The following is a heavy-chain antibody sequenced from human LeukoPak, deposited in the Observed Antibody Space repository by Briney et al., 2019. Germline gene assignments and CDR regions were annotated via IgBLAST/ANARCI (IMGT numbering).Heavy chain of an antibody. D-gene: IGHD5-18*01. J-gene: IGHJ4*02. CDR3: AKDPEGGYSYGYSLDY. CDR1: GFTFSSYA. V-gene: IGHV3-23*01. Sequence: PGASLRLSCAASGFTFSSYAMSWVRQAPGKGLEWVSAISGSGGSTYYADSVKGRFTISRDNSKNTLYLQMNSLRAEDTAVYYCAKDPEGGYSYGYSLDYWGQGTLVTVSS. CDR2: ISGSGGST.